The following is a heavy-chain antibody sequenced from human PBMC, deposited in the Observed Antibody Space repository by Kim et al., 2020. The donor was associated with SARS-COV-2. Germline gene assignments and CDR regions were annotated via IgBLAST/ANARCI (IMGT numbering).Heavy chain of an antibody. D-gene: IGHD6-19*01. CDR2: IGGSDGVV. V-gene: IGHV3-48*04. CDR3: APLHFYSSAH. J-gene: IGHJ4*02. CDR1: GLNFYIQC. Sequence: GGSLRLSCAASGLNFYIQCMTWIRQAPGKGLEWVSFIGGSDGVVSYADSVRGRFTISRDNARNTVYLQMNSLRVEDTAVYYCAPLHFYSSAHWGQGTLVTVSS.